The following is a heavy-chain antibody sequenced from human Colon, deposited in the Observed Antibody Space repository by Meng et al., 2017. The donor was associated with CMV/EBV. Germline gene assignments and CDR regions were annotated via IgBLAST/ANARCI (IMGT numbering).Heavy chain of an antibody. Sequence: GESLKISCAASGFTFSSYWMHWVRQAPGKGLVWVSRINPDGSSTSYADSVKGRFTISRDNAKNTVFLQMNSLRTEDTAVYYCALRLRNSDGMDVWGQGTTVTVSS. D-gene: IGHD3-16*01. J-gene: IGHJ6*02. CDR1: GFTFSSYW. CDR3: ALRLRNSDGMDV. V-gene: IGHV3-74*01. CDR2: INPDGSST.